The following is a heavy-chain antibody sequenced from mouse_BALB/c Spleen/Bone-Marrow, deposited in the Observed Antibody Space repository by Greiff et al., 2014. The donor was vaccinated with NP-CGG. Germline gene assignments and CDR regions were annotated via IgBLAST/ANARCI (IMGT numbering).Heavy chain of an antibody. CDR3: ATLTGTFDY. Sequence: VQLKDSGAELVKPGASVKLSCTASGFNIKDTYMHWVKQGPEQGLEWIGRIDPASDYTQFDSKFQGKATIAADTSSNTAYLQLSSLTSEDTAVYYCATLTGTFDYWGQGTTLTVSS. J-gene: IGHJ2*01. CDR1: GFNIKDTY. V-gene: IGHV14-3*02. D-gene: IGHD4-1*01. CDR2: IDPASDYT.